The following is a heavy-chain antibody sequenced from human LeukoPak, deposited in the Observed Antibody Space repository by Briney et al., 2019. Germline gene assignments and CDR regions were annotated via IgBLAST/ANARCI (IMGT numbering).Heavy chain of an antibody. CDR2: INHSGST. D-gene: IGHD5-24*01. J-gene: IGHJ5*02. Sequence: TSETLSLTCTVSGGSISSYYWSWIRQPPGKGLEWIGEINHSGSTNYNPSLKSRVTISVDTSKNQFSLKLSSVTAADTAVYYCARGERPRYNWFDPWGQGTLVTVSS. CDR3: ARGERPRYNWFDP. V-gene: IGHV4-34*01. CDR1: GGSISSYY.